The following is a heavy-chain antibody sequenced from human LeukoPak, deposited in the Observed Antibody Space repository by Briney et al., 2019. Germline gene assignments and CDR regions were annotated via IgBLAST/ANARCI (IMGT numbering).Heavy chain of an antibody. Sequence: GRSLSLSCAASGFTFNSYAVHWVRQAPGKGLEWVAVISYDGSISFYADSVKGRFTISRDNAKNSLYLQMNSLRAEDTAVYYCARDTRYYYGSGSSHSYYYYGMDVWGQGTTVTVSS. CDR2: ISYDGSIS. D-gene: IGHD3-10*01. J-gene: IGHJ6*02. V-gene: IGHV3-30-3*01. CDR3: ARDTRYYYGSGSSHSYYYYGMDV. CDR1: GFTFNSYA.